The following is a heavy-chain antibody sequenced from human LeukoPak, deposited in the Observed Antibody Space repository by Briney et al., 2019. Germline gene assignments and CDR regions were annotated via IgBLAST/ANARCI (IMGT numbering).Heavy chain of an antibody. Sequence: ASVKLSRKASGYPFTSNAIHWVRQAPGQRLEWMGCINAGNGNTKYSQKFQGRVTITRDTSASTAYMELSSLRSEDTAVYYCARSHVLLWFGELDYWGQGTLVTVSS. CDR3: ARSHVLLWFGELDY. J-gene: IGHJ4*02. D-gene: IGHD3-10*01. V-gene: IGHV1-3*01. CDR2: INAGNGNT. CDR1: GYPFTSNA.